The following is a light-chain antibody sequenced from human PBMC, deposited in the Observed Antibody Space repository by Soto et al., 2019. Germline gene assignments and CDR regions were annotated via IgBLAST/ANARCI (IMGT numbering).Light chain of an antibody. J-gene: IGLJ1*01. CDR3: GSYTTSSNYV. Sequence: QSALTQPASVSGSPVQSITISCTGTISDVGSYNYVSWYQQYPGKAPKLMIYDVSTRPSGVSDRFSGSKSGNTASPTISGLRAEDEADYYCGSYTTSSNYVFGTGTKVTVL. CDR2: DVS. CDR1: ISDVGSYNY. V-gene: IGLV2-14*03.